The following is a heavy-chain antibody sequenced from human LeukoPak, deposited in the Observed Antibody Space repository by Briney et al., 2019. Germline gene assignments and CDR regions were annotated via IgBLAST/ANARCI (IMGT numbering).Heavy chain of an antibody. CDR1: GYTFTSYG. CDR3: ARIIGPLDVVVPAAIPDY. D-gene: IGHD2-2*01. V-gene: IGHV1-18*01. J-gene: IGHJ4*02. CDR2: ISAYNGNT. Sequence: ASVKVSCKASGYTFTSYGISWVRQAPGQGLEWMGWISAYNGNTNYAQKLQGSVTMTTDTSTSTAYMELRSLRSDDTAVYYCARIIGPLDVVVPAAIPDYWGQGTLVTVSS.